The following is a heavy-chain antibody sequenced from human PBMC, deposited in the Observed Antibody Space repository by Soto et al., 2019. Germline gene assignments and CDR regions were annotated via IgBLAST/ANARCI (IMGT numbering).Heavy chain of an antibody. CDR2: ISYDGSNK. V-gene: IGHV3-30-3*01. D-gene: IGHD6-13*01. CDR1: GFTFSSYA. J-gene: IGHJ4*02. CDR3: AGRSRLGIAATCLDF. Sequence: GGSLRLSCAASGFTFSSYAMHWVLQAPGKGLEWVAVISYDGSNKYYADSVKGRFTISRDNSKNTLYLQMNSLRAEDTAVYYCAGRSRLGIAATCLDFWGQGTMVTVSS.